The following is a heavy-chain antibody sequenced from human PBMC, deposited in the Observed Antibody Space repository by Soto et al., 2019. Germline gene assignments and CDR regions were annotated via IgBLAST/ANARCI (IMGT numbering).Heavy chain of an antibody. CDR1: GFTVSSNY. CDR3: SRVVVITPHFYY. V-gene: IGHV3-66*01. CDR2: IYSGGST. J-gene: IGHJ4*02. Sequence: GGSLRLSCAASGFTVSSNYMSWVRQAPGKGLEWVSVIYSGGSTYYADSVKGRFTISRDNSKNTLYLQMNSLRAEDTAVYYWSRVVVITPHFYYWGQGTLVTVAS. D-gene: IGHD3-22*01.